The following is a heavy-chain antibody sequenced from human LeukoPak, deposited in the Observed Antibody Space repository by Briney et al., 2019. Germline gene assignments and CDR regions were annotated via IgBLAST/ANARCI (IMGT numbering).Heavy chain of an antibody. V-gene: IGHV1-46*01. CDR1: GYTFTSYY. CDR2: INPSGGST. Sequence: ASVKVSCKASGYTFTSYYMHWVRQAPGQGLEWMGIINPSGGSTSYAQKFQGRVTMTRDTSTSTVYMELSSLRSDDTAVYYCARDIPSIVATAYYYYYYMDVWGKGTTVTVSS. D-gene: IGHD5-12*01. CDR3: ARDIPSIVATAYYYYYYMDV. J-gene: IGHJ6*03.